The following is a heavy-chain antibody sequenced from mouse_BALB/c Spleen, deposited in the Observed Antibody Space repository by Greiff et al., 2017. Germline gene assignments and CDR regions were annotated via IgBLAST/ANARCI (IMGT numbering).Heavy chain of an antibody. Sequence: EVQLVESGGGLVKPGGSLKLSCAASGFAFSSYDMSWVRQTPEKRLEWVAYISSGGGSTYYPDTVKGRFTISRDNAKNTLYLQMSSLKSEDTAMYYCARHGYWYFDVWGAGTTVTVSS. CDR1: GFAFSSYD. J-gene: IGHJ1*01. V-gene: IGHV5-12-1*01. CDR3: ARHGYWYFDV. CDR2: ISSGGGST.